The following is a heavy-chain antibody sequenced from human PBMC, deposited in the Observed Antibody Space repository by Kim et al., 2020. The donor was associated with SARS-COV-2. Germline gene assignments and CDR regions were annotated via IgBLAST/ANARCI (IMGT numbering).Heavy chain of an antibody. Sequence: SETLSLTCAIYGGSFSGYYWSWIRQPPGKGLEWIGEINHSGSTNYNPSLKSRVTISVDTSKNQFSLKLSSVTAADTAVYYCARRTFIAAAGTHFGYWGQGTLVTVSS. CDR3: ARRTFIAAAGTHFGY. D-gene: IGHD6-13*01. CDR1: GGSFSGYY. CDR2: INHSGST. V-gene: IGHV4-34*01. J-gene: IGHJ4*02.